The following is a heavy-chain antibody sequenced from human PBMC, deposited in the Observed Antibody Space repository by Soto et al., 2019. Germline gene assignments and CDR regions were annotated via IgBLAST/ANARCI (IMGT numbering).Heavy chain of an antibody. CDR1: GYTLTELS. CDR2: FDPEDGET. D-gene: IGHD2-21*02. CDR3: AKIGGDYPSYYYYGMDV. Sequence: ASVKVSCKVSGYTLTELSMHWVRQAPGKGLEWMGGFDPEDGETIYAQKFQGRVTMTEDTSTDTAYMELSSLRSEDTAVYYCAKIGGDYPSYYYYGMDVWGQGTTVTFSS. J-gene: IGHJ6*02. V-gene: IGHV1-24*01.